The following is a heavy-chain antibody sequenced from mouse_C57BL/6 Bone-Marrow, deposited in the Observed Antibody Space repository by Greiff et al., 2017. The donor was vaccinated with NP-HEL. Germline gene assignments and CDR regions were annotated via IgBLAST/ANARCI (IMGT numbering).Heavy chain of an antibody. J-gene: IGHJ2*01. D-gene: IGHD2-4*01. CDR2: IDPENGDT. Sequence: EVQLVESGAELVRPGASVKLSCTASGFNIKDDYMHWVKQRPEQGLEWIGWIDPENGDTEYASKFQGKATITADTSSNTAYLQLSSLTSEDTAVYYCTSAYDYPSYFDYWGQGTTLTVSS. CDR1: GFNIKDDY. V-gene: IGHV14-4*01. CDR3: TSAYDYPSYFDY.